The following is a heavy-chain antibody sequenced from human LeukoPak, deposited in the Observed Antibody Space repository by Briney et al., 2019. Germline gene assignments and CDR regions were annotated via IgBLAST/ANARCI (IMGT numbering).Heavy chain of an antibody. CDR3: ARGYSSNYRVDY. CDR1: GFTFSNYW. D-gene: IGHD6-13*01. V-gene: IGHV3-74*03. Sequence: PGGCLRLSCAVAGFTFSNYWMHWVRQAPGKGLVLVSRINNEESTITYADSVKGRFSAPRDNVKNTLYLQMNSLRDEDTAVYYCARGYSSNYRVDYWGEGTLVAVSS. J-gene: IGHJ4*02. CDR2: INNEESTI.